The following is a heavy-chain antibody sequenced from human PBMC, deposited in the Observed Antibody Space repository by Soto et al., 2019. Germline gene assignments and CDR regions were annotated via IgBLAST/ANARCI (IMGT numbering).Heavy chain of an antibody. CDR2: INYRGTT. CDR1: GGSISSSSYF. V-gene: IGHV4-39*01. J-gene: IGHJ5*02. Sequence: QLQLQESGPGLVTPSETLSLTCTVSGGSISSSSYFWAWVRQSPAKGLEWIGSINYRGTTFYTASLRSRVTISIDTSKNRFSLTLNSVTAADTALYYCARLVACNGGSCKFDPWGQGTLVTVSS. D-gene: IGHD2-15*01. CDR3: ARLVACNGGSCKFDP.